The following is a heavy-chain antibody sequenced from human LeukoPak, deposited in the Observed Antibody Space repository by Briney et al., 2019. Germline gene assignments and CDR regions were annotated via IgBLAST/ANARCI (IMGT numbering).Heavy chain of an antibody. V-gene: IGHV1-69*01. J-gene: IGHJ3*02. CDR2: IIPIFGTA. CDR1: GGTFSSYA. D-gene: IGHD1-14*01. CDR3: ARGNHRDADAFDI. Sequence: SVKVSCKASGGTFSSYAISWVRQAPGQGLEWMGGIIPIFGTANYAQKFQGRVTITADESTSTAYMELRSLRYDDTAVYYCARGNHRDADAFDIWGQGTMVTVSS.